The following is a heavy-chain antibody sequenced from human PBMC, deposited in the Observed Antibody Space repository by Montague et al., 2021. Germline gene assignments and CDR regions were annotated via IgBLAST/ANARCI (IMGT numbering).Heavy chain of an antibody. CDR1: GFPFSNYW. CDR2: ISPDGSWT. V-gene: IGHV3-74*01. CDR3: VRDLNWAVDY. Sequence: SLSLSFSASGFPFSNYWMHWVRQAPGKGLLWVSRISPDGSWTNYADSVRGRFTISRDNTKNTLYLQMSSLRAEDTALYYCVRDLNWAVDYWGQGTLVTVSS. J-gene: IGHJ4*02. D-gene: IGHD7-27*01.